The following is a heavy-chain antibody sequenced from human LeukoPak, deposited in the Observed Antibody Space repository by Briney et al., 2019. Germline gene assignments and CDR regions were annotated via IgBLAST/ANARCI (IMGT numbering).Heavy chain of an antibody. CDR3: ARDSTYYYDSGSSGPHYFGY. V-gene: IGHV3-30*04. CDR1: GFTFSSYA. Sequence: GGSLRLSCAASGFTFSSYALHWVRQAPGKGLEWVAVLSFDGTITYYADSVKGRFTISRDNSKNTLYLQLNSPRAEDTAVYYCARDSTYYYDSGSSGPHYFGYWGQGTLVTVSS. CDR2: LSFDGTIT. J-gene: IGHJ4*02. D-gene: IGHD3-10*01.